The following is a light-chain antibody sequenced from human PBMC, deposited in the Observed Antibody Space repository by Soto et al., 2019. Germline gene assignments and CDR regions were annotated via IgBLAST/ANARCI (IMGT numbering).Light chain of an antibody. J-gene: IGKJ2*01. CDR3: QQYGSSPPYT. Sequence: EIVLTQSPGTLSLSPGESATLSCRDSQSVSSSYLAWYQQKPGQAPRLLIYGASSRATDIPDRFSGSGSGTDFTLTISRLEPEDFAVYYCQQYGSSPPYTFGQGTKLEIK. V-gene: IGKV3-20*01. CDR2: GAS. CDR1: QSVSSSY.